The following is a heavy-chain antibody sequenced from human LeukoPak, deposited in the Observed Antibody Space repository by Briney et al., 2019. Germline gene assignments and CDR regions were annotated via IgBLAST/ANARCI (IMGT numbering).Heavy chain of an antibody. D-gene: IGHD2-8*01. Sequence: PSETLSLTCTVSGYSISSYFWGWIRQPPGKGLEWIGSISHSGSTYYNPSLKSRVTISIDTSKNQFSLKLTSVTAADTAIYYCARDQGHETMGNDYWGQGTLATVSS. V-gene: IGHV4-38-2*02. CDR3: ARDQGHETMGNDY. CDR2: ISHSGST. J-gene: IGHJ4*02. CDR1: GYSISSYF.